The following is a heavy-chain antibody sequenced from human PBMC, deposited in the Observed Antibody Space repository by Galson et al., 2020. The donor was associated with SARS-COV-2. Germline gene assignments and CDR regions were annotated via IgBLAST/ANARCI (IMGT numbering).Heavy chain of an antibody. V-gene: IGHV3-30*04. D-gene: IGHD3-22*01. Sequence: GESLKISCVASGFTFNNFAIHWVRQAPGKGLQWVALISYEGSLRYYADSVKGRFTISRDTSKSTVYLQMNSLRADDTAVYYCARVGGVFAFSRSYYLRDWGQGALVTVSS. CDR1: GFTFNNFA. CDR3: ARVGGVFAFSRSYYLRD. J-gene: IGHJ4*02. CDR2: ISYEGSLR.